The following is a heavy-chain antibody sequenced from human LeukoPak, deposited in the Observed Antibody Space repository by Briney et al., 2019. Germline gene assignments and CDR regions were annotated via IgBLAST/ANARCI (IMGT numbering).Heavy chain of an antibody. V-gene: IGHV3-20*04. CDR3: ARRHGYNSVNWYFDL. CDR2: INWNGGST. Sequence: GGSLRPSCAASGFTFDDYGMSWVRQAPGKGLEWVSGINWNGGSTGYADSVKGRFTISRDNAKNSLYLQMNSLRAEDTALYYCARRHGYNSVNWYFDLWGRGTLVTVSS. CDR1: GFTFDDYG. D-gene: IGHD5-24*01. J-gene: IGHJ2*01.